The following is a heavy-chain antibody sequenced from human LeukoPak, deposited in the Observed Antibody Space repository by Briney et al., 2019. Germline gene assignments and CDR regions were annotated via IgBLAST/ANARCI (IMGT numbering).Heavy chain of an antibody. Sequence: ASVKVSCKASGYTFTSYAMHWVRQAPGQRLKWMGWINAGNGNTKYSQKFQGRDTMTEDTSTDTAYMELSSLRSEDTAVYYCATDTSTIAARPSHYYYYGMDVWGQGTTVTVSS. D-gene: IGHD6-6*01. CDR2: INAGNGNT. J-gene: IGHJ6*02. CDR1: GYTFTSYA. V-gene: IGHV1-3*01. CDR3: ATDTSTIAARPSHYYYYGMDV.